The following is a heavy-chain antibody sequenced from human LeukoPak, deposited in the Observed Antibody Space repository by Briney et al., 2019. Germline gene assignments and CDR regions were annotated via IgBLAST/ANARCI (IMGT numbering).Heavy chain of an antibody. CDR3: ARAGGYSGYAFDY. V-gene: IGHV4-31*03. D-gene: IGHD5-12*01. J-gene: IGHJ4*02. CDR2: IYYSGST. Sequence: PSQTLSLTCSVSGDSFSSGGYYWSWLRQHPGKGLEWIGYIYYSGSTYYNPSLKSRVTISVDTSKNQFYLKLRSVTAADTAVYYCARAGGYSGYAFDYWGQGTLVTVSS. CDR1: GDSFSSGGYY.